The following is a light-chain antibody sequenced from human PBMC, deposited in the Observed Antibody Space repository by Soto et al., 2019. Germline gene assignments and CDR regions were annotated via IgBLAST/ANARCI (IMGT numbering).Light chain of an antibody. V-gene: IGKV1-5*01. CDR2: DAS. J-gene: IGKJ1*01. CDR3: QHYNTYPWT. CDR1: QSISSW. Sequence: IEVTQSPSSLAASLGERVTITCRASQSISSWLAWYQQKPGKAPKLLIYDASTLQSGVPSRYSGSGSGTEFTLTISSLQRGDFATYYCQHYNTYPWTFGQGTKVDI.